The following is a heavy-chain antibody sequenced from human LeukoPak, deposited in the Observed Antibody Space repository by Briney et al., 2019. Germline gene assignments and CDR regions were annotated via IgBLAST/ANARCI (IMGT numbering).Heavy chain of an antibody. Sequence: ASVKVSCKAAGGTFSSYAISWVRQAPGQGLEWMGRIIPILGIANYAQKFQGRVTITADKSTSTAYMELSSLRSEDPAVYYCARGVYGASQLDAPWGQGTLVTASS. J-gene: IGHJ5*02. V-gene: IGHV1-69*04. CDR1: GGTFSSYA. D-gene: IGHD4-17*01. CDR3: ARGVYGASQLDAP. CDR2: IIPILGIA.